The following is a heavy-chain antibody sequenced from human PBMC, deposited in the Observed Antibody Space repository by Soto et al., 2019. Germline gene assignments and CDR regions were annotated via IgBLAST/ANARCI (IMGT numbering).Heavy chain of an antibody. Sequence: PGESLKISCKGSGYNFTTFWIGWVRQVPGKGLEWMGIIYTGDSETKYSPDFEGQVTISADRSTNTAYRQWRSLRASDTARYSCARLGFPGAIYFDSWGLGTLVTVSS. CDR3: ARLGFPGAIYFDS. CDR2: IYTGDSET. J-gene: IGHJ4*02. V-gene: IGHV5-51*01. CDR1: GYNFTTFW.